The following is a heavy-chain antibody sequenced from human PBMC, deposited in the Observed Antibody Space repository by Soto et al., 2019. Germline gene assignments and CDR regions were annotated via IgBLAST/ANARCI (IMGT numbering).Heavy chain of an antibody. CDR1: GFTFSIYS. J-gene: IGHJ4*02. CDR3: ARGPEDIVLMVYAITEVDY. Sequence: EVQLVESGGGLVKPGGSLRLSCAASGFTFSIYSMNWVRQAPGKGLEWVSSISSSSSYIYYADSVKGRFTISRDNAKNSLYLQMNSLRAEDTAVYYCARGPEDIVLMVYAITEVDYWGQGTLVTVSS. D-gene: IGHD2-8*01. CDR2: ISSSSSYI. V-gene: IGHV3-21*01.